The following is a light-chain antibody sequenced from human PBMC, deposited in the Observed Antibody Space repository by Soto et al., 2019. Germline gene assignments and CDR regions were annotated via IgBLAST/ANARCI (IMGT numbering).Light chain of an antibody. CDR3: SSYAASNTFYFV. J-gene: IGLJ3*02. Sequence: QSALTQPPSASGSPGQSVTISCTGISSDVGGYNYVSWYQQYPGRGPKLMIYEVTKRPSGVPDRFSGSKSGNTASLTVSGLQAEDEADYYCSSYAASNTFYFVFGGGTKLTVL. CDR1: SSDVGGYNY. V-gene: IGLV2-8*01. CDR2: EVT.